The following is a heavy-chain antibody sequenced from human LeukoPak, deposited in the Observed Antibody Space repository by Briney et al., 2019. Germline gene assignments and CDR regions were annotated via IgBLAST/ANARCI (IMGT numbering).Heavy chain of an antibody. D-gene: IGHD6-19*01. J-gene: IGHJ4*01. CDR2: ISSSGDIN. Sequence: GGSLRLSCATSGFTFSEYYMSWVRQAPGKGLEWVSDISSSGDINFYADSVKGRFTISRDNGNQSLHLQMNSLRPKDTAVYYCAREKVAGAFDYWGHGALVTVSS. CDR1: GFTFSEYY. V-gene: IGHV3-11*01. CDR3: AREKVAGAFDY.